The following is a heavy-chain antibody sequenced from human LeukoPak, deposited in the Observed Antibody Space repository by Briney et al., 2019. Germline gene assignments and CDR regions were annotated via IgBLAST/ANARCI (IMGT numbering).Heavy chain of an antibody. V-gene: IGHV1-18*01. D-gene: IGHD3-22*01. CDR1: GGTFSSYA. J-gene: IGHJ3*02. Sequence: ASVKVSCKASGGTFSSYAINWVRQAPGQGLEWMGWMNPNSGDTGYAQKLQGRVTMTTDTSTSTAYMELRSLKSDDTAVYYCASLKNYYDSSGYLVTDAFDIWGQGTMVTVSS. CDR3: ASLKNYYDSSGYLVTDAFDI. CDR2: MNPNSGDT.